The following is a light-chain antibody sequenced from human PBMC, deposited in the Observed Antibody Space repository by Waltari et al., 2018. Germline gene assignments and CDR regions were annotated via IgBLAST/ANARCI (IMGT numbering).Light chain of an antibody. Sequence: QSALTQPPSASGSPEQSVTISCPGTSSDVGGYNDVSWYQPHPGKAPKLMLYEVSKRASGVLVRFYGSKSGTTASLNVFGLQAEDEADYHCSTYAGSNNVVVFGGGTKLTVL. V-gene: IGLV2-8*01. CDR1: SSDVGGYND. CDR2: EVS. CDR3: STYAGSNNVVV. J-gene: IGLJ2*01.